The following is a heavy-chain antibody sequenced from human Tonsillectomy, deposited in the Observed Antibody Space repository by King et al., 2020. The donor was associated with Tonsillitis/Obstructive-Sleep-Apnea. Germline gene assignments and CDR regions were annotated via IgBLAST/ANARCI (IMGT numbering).Heavy chain of an antibody. J-gene: IGHJ6*03. Sequence: VQLVESGGGVGQPGRSLRLSCAASGFTFRSYFMHWVRQAPGKGLEWVADISHDGRNKHYADSVKGRFTISRDNSKNTPHLQMNSVRAEDTAVYYCARDHFMDVWGKGTTVTVSS. CDR3: ARDHFMDV. CDR2: ISHDGRNK. CDR1: GFTFRSYF. V-gene: IGHV3-30*01.